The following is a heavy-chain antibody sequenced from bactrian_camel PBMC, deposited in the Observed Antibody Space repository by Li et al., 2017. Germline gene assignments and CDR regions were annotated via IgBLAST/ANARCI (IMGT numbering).Heavy chain of an antibody. D-gene: IGHD2*01. CDR2: IYTNGDI. CDR1: GYYYTRNC. CDR3: AVSISGSCGSSEGIKY. V-gene: IGHV3S10*01. Sequence: DVQLVESGGGSVQAGGSLRLSCVASGYYYTRNCMGWFRQAPGKEREGVARIYTNGDIFYDDSVKGRFTISQDNAKNTVHLQMNSLRAEDTAMYYCAVSISGSCGSSEGIKYWGQGTQVTVS. J-gene: IGHJ4*01.